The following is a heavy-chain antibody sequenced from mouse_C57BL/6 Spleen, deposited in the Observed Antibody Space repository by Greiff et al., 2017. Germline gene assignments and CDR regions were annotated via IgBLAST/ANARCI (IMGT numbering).Heavy chain of an antibody. Sequence: EVQLQESGPVLVKPGASVKMSCKASGYTFTDYYMNWVKQSHGKSLEWIGVINPYNGGTSYNQKFKGKATLTVDKSSSTAYMELNSLTSEDSAVYYCARTKESKQYYFDYWGQGTTLTVSS. CDR3: ARTKESKQYYFDY. V-gene: IGHV1-19*01. CDR1: GYTFTDYY. CDR2: INPYNGGT. J-gene: IGHJ2*01. D-gene: IGHD1-3*01.